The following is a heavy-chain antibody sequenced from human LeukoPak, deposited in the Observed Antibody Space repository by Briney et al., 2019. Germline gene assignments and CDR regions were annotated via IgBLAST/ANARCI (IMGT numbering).Heavy chain of an antibody. CDR2: VIPIFGTA. Sequence: SVKVSCKASGGTFSSYAISWVRQAPGQGLEWMGGVIPIFGTANYAQKFQGRVTITTDESTSTAYMELSSLRSEDTAVYYCASQAPVCGTSCYIRGFDPWGQGTLVTVSS. CDR3: ASQAPVCGTSCYIRGFDP. V-gene: IGHV1-69*05. J-gene: IGHJ5*02. D-gene: IGHD2-2*02. CDR1: GGTFSSYA.